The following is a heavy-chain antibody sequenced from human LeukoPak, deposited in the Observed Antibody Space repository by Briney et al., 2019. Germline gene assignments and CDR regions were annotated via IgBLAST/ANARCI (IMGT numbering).Heavy chain of an antibody. CDR1: GFTFSSYG. Sequence: GGSLRLSCAASGFTFSSYGIHWVRQAPGKGLEWVTFIRYDGSNKYYADSVKGRFTISRDNSKNTLYLQMNSLRAEDTAVYYCARGHEANPWGQGTLVTVSS. CDR2: IRYDGSNK. J-gene: IGHJ5*02. CDR3: ARGHEANP. V-gene: IGHV3-30*02.